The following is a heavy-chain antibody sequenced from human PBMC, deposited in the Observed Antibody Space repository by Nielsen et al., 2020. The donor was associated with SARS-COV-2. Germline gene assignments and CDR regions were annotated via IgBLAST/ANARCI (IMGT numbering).Heavy chain of an antibody. J-gene: IGHJ4*02. V-gene: IGHV1-46*01. CDR3: ARNEYSYGSGIHY. D-gene: IGHD3-10*01. CDR2: INPSGGRA. CDR1: GYNFSTYY. Sequence: ASVKVPCKASGYNFSTYYMHWVRQAPGQGLEWMGIINPSGGRATYTQKFRGRVTMTSDTSTSTVYMELSSLRSDDTAVYYCARNEYSYGSGIHYWGQGTQLTVSS.